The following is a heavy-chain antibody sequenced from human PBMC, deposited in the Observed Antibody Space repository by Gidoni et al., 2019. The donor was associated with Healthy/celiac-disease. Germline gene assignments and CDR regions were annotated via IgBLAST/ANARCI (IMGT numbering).Heavy chain of an antibody. D-gene: IGHD3-22*01. J-gene: IGHJ4*02. Sequence: QVQLVQSGAEVKKPGASVKVYCKASGYPFPSYGLSGVRQAPGQGLEWMGWISAYNGNTNYAQKLQGRVTMTTDTSTSTAYMELRSLRSDDTAVYYCARDDDSSGYVPFDYWGQGTLVTVSS. CDR3: ARDDDSSGYVPFDY. CDR1: GYPFPSYG. CDR2: ISAYNGNT. V-gene: IGHV1-18*04.